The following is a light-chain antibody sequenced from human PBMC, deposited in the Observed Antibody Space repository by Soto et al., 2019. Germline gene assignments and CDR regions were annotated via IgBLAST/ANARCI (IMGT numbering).Light chain of an antibody. J-gene: IGKJ1*01. CDR1: QSVQFNY. CDR3: QQSGDSQWT. V-gene: IGKV3-20*01. CDR2: GAS. Sequence: EIVLTQSPGTLSLSPGERATLSCRASQSVQFNYVAWYQQKPGQAPRLLIYGASSRATGIPDRFSGSGSGMDLTLTISSLAPEDGEVYYGQQSGDSQWTFGQGTKVDIK.